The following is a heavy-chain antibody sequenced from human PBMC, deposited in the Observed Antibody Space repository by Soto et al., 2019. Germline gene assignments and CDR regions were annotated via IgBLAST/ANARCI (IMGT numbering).Heavy chain of an antibody. CDR3: ARDGDYDFWSGYHPGVYYYGMDV. V-gene: IGHV1-18*01. J-gene: IGHJ6*02. CDR1: GYTFTSYG. CDR2: ISAYNGNT. Sequence: ASVKVSCKASGYTFTSYGISWVRQAPGQGLEWMGWISAYNGNTNYAQKLQGRVTMTTDTSTSTAYMELRSLRSDDTAVYYCARDGDYDFWSGYHPGVYYYGMDVWGQGTTVPVSS. D-gene: IGHD3-3*01.